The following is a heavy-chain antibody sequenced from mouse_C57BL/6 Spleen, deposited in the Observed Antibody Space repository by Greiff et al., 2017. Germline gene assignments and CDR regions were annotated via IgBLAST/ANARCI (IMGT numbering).Heavy chain of an antibody. CDR1: GFTFSNYW. D-gene: IGHD3-1*01. CDR3: TDGPFDY. J-gene: IGHJ2*01. Sequence: EVNVVESGGGLVQPGGSMKLSCVASGFTFSNYWMNWVRQSPEKGLEWVAQIRLKSDNYATHYAESVKGRFTISRDDSKSSVYLQRNNLRAEGTGIYYCTDGPFDYWGQGTTLTVSS. V-gene: IGHV6-3*01. CDR2: IRLKSDNYAT.